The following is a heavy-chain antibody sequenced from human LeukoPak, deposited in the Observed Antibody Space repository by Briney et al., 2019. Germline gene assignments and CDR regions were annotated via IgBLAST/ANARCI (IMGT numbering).Heavy chain of an antibody. V-gene: IGHV3-7*04. D-gene: IGHD3-22*01. Sequence: GGSLRLSCAASGFTLSNFWMSWVRQAPGKGLEWVANIKQDGSEKYYVASVKGRFSISRDNAKNALFLQMNSLRAEDTAVYYCARYYYDSSGYYYDYYYGMDVWGQGTTVTVSS. CDR3: ARYYYDSSGYYYDYYYGMDV. J-gene: IGHJ6*02. CDR1: GFTLSNFW. CDR2: IKQDGSEK.